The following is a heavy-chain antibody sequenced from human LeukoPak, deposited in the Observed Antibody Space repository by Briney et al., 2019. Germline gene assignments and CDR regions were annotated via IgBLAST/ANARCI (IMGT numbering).Heavy chain of an antibody. J-gene: IGHJ1*01. V-gene: IGHV4-59*08. D-gene: IGHD2-21*02. CDR3: ARHWSCGGDCYKRERPAEYFQH. CDR1: GGSISSYY. CDR2: IYYSGST. Sequence: SETLSLTCTVSGGSISSYYWSWIRQPPGKGLEWIGYIYYSGSTNYNPSLKSRVTISVDTSKNQFSLKLSSVTAADTAVYYCARHWSCGGDCYKRERPAEYFQHWGQGTLVTVSS.